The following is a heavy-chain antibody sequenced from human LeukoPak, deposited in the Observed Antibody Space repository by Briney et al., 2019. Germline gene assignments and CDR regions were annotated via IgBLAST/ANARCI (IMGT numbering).Heavy chain of an antibody. D-gene: IGHD3-16*01. CDR1: GGSISGSNYF. J-gene: IGHJ3*02. V-gene: IGHV4-31*03. CDR2: IYYSGST. Sequence: SETLSLTCTVSGGSISGSNYFWGWIRQHPGKGLEWIGYIYYSGSTYYNPSLKSRVTISVDTSKNQFSLKLSSVTAADTAVYYCATPGRVGGAFDIWGQGTMVTVSS. CDR3: ATPGRVGGAFDI.